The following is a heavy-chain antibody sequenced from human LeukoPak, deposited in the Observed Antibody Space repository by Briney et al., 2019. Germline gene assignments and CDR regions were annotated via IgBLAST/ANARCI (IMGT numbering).Heavy chain of an antibody. V-gene: IGHV4-59*01. CDR3: ARDRSLGEQLEFDY. Sequence: SEPLSLSCSGSGGSISSYYWSWIRQPPGKGLEWIGYIYYSGSTNYNPSLKSRVTISVDTSKNQFSLKLSSVTAADTAVYYCARDRSLGEQLEFDYWGQGTLVTVSS. CDR2: IYYSGST. J-gene: IGHJ4*02. D-gene: IGHD6-13*01. CDR1: GGSISSYY.